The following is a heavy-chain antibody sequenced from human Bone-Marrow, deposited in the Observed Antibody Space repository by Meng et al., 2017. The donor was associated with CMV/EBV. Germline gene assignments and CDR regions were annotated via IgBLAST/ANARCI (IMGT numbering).Heavy chain of an antibody. CDR1: GFTFTNAW. J-gene: IGHJ4*02. V-gene: IGHV3-15*01. CDR2: IKSKTDGETT. D-gene: IGHD1-1*01. Sequence: ASGFTFTNAWMTWVRQAPGKGLEWVGRIKSKTDGETTDYAAPVTGRFTISRDDSKNTVYLQMNSLKTEDTAVYYYTKGAPSGTFFDYWGQGTLVTVSS. CDR3: TKGAPSGTFFDY.